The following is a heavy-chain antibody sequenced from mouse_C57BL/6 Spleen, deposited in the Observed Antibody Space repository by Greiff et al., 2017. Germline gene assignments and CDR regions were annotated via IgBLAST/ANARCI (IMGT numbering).Heavy chain of an antibody. Sequence: EVQLQQSGPELVKPGASVKIPCKASGYTFTDYNMDWVKQSHGKSLEWIGDINPNNGGTIYNQKFKGKATLTVDNSSSTAYMELRSLTSEDTAVYNCATLYGSYPYYYAMDYWGQGTSVTVSS. CDR3: ATLYGSYPYYYAMDY. D-gene: IGHD2-3*01. CDR2: INPNNGGT. CDR1: GYTFTDYN. V-gene: IGHV1-18*01. J-gene: IGHJ4*01.